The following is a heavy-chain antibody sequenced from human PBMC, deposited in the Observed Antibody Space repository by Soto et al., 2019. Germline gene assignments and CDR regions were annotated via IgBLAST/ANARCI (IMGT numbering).Heavy chain of an antibody. Sequence: PGGSLRLSCAASGFTFSSYSMNWVRQAPGKGLEWVSYISSSRSTIYYADSVKGRFIISRDNARNSLFLQMSSLRAEDTAVYYCAREVVAVAKIDYWGQGTLVTASS. J-gene: IGHJ4*02. CDR2: ISSSRSTI. D-gene: IGHD5-12*01. CDR1: GFTFSSYS. CDR3: AREVVAVAKIDY. V-gene: IGHV3-48*04.